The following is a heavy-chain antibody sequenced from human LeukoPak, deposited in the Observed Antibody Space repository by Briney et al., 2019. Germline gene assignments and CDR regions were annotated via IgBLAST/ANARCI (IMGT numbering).Heavy chain of an antibody. D-gene: IGHD1-7*01. CDR3: ATRYNWNYPFDY. CDR2: IYYSGST. Sequence: SETLSLTCTVSGGSISSSSYYWDWIRQPPGKGLEWIGSIYYSGSTCYNPSLKSRVTISVDTSKNQFSLKLSSVTAADTAVYYCATRYNWNYPFDYWGQGTLVTVSS. J-gene: IGHJ4*02. V-gene: IGHV4-39*01. CDR1: GGSISSSSYY.